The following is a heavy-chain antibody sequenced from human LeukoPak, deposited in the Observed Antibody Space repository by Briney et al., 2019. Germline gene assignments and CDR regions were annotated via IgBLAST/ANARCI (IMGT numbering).Heavy chain of an antibody. D-gene: IGHD1-1*01. V-gene: IGHV1-18*01. CDR3: ARAPSTGYYYYYYMDV. Sequence: ASVKVSCKASGYTFTSYGISWVRQAPGQGLEWMGWISAYNGNTNYAQKLQGRVTMTTDTSTSTAYMELRSLRSDDTAVYYCARAPSTGYYYYYYMDVWDKGTTVTVSS. CDR1: GYTFTSYG. J-gene: IGHJ6*03. CDR2: ISAYNGNT.